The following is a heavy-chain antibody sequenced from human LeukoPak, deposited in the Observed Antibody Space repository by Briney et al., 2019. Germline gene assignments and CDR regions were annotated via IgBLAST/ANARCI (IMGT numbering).Heavy chain of an antibody. Sequence: GGSLRLSCAASGFSFSVYGMHWVRQAPGKGLEWVAVISYDGSNKNYADSVKGRFTISRDNAKNSLYLQMNSLRAEDTAVYYCARDLAGNGAFDIWGQGTMVTVSS. CDR3: ARDLAGNGAFDI. CDR2: ISYDGSNK. V-gene: IGHV3-30*03. J-gene: IGHJ3*02. D-gene: IGHD3-10*01. CDR1: GFSFSVYG.